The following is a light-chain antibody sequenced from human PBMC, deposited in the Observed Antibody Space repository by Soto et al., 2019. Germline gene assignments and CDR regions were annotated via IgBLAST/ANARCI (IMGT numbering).Light chain of an antibody. J-gene: IGLJ1*01. CDR3: SSYTSTSTPYV. CDR2: DVS. CDR1: SSDVGAYNY. V-gene: IGLV2-14*01. Sequence: QSALTQPASVSGSPGQSITISCTGTSSDVGAYNYVSWYQQHPGKAPKLMIYDVSNRPSGVSNRFSGSTSGNTASLTISGLQAEDEADYYCSSYTSTSTPYVFGAGTKLTVL.